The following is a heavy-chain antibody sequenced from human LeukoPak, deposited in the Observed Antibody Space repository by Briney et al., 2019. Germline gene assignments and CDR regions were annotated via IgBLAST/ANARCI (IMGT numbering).Heavy chain of an antibody. D-gene: IGHD4-17*01. CDR1: GFTLRSSW. Sequence: GGSLRLSCAASGFTLRSSWMHWVRQAPGRGLVWVSCINTDGSNTNYADSVKGRFTISRDNSMNTLYLQLNSLRAEDTAVYYCAKDRTVTTPRYFDYWGQGTLVTVSS. J-gene: IGHJ4*02. V-gene: IGHV3-74*01. CDR3: AKDRTVTTPRYFDY. CDR2: INTDGSNT.